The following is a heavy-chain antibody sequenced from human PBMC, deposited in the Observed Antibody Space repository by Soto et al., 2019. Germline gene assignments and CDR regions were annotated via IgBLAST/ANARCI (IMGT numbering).Heavy chain of an antibody. CDR2: IRKKTNSYTT. CDR1: GLTFSDRY. V-gene: IGHV3-72*01. CDR3: TTVTTVDYYFDY. J-gene: IGHJ4*02. D-gene: IGHD4-17*01. Sequence: LRLSCAASGLTFSDRYMDWVRQAPGKGLEWVGRIRKKTNSYTTEYAASVKGRFIISRDDSTNSLYLQMSSLKTEDMAVYYCTTVTTVDYYFDYWGQGTLVTVYS.